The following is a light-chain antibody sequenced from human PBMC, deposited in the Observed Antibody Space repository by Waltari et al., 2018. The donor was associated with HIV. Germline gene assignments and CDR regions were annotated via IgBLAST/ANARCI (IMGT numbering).Light chain of an antibody. J-gene: IGLJ2*01. CDR3: QTWTTGIVL. CDR2: LNSDGSY. Sequence: QLVLTQSPSASASLRASVKLTCTLSSGHSNYAIAWHQHQPEKGPRYLMRLNSDGSYLKGDGIPDRFLGSCSGAWRYIIISILQSEDEADYYCQTWTTGIVLFGGGTKLTVL. V-gene: IGLV4-69*01. CDR1: SGHSNYA.